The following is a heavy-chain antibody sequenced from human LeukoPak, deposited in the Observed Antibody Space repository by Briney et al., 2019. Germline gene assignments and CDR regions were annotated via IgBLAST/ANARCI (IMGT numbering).Heavy chain of an antibody. V-gene: IGHV1-69*06. D-gene: IGHD3-10*01. J-gene: IGHJ4*02. CDR2: IIPIFGTA. Sequence: SVKVSCKASGGTFSSCAISWVRQAPGQGLEWMGGIIPIFGTANYAQKFQGRVTITADKSTSTAYMELSSLRSGDTAVYYCARAKYYGSGSYYKGAYYFDYWGQGTLVTVSS. CDR3: ARAKYYGSGSYYKGAYYFDY. CDR1: GGTFSSCA.